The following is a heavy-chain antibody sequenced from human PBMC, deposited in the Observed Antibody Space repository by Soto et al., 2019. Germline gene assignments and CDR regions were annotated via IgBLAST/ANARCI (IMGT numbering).Heavy chain of an antibody. CDR2: LSSESTFI. CDR1: GFTFSTFY. Sequence: QVQLVESGGGLVRPGGSLRLCCAASGFTFSTFYMNWVRQAPGKGLEWVSFLSSESTFISYADSVKGRFTISRDNSKKSLFLQMDSLRVEDTAVYYCARVRSGTYNAFDLWGQGTVVTVSS. J-gene: IGHJ3*01. V-gene: IGHV3-11*06. D-gene: IGHD1-26*01. CDR3: ARVRSGTYNAFDL.